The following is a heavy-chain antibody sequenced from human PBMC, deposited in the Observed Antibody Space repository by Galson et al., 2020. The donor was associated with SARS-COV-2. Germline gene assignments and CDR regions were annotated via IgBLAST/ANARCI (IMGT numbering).Heavy chain of an antibody. CDR3: AGSSDPGVVPSAFTYYYLLEV. J-gene: IGHJ6*02. V-gene: IGHV1-18*04. Sequence: ASVKVSCKASGYTFTTYGISWVRQAPGQGLEWMGRISPHNANTHYAQKFQGRVTMSAVTSTDTVYMELKSLNSDDTAVYYCAGSSDPGVVPSAFTYYYLLEVWGQGTTVTVS. CDR1: GYTFTTYG. D-gene: IGHD6-6*01. CDR2: ISPHNANT.